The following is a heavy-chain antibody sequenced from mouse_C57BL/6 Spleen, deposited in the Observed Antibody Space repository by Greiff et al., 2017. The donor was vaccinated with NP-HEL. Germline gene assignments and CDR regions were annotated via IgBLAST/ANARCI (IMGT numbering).Heavy chain of an antibody. D-gene: IGHD2-5*01. J-gene: IGHJ4*01. CDR3: AIRNLYYSTPYYAMDY. V-gene: IGHV1-59*01. Sequence: VQLQQPGAELVRPGTSVKLSCKASGYTFTSYWMHWVKQRPGQGLEWIGVIDPSDSYTNYNQKFKGKATLTVDTSSSTAYMQLSSLTSEDSAVYYCAIRNLYYSTPYYAMDYWGQGTSVTVSS. CDR1: GYTFTSYW. CDR2: IDPSDSYT.